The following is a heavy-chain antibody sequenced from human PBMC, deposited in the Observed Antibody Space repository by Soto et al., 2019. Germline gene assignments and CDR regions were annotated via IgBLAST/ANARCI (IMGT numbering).Heavy chain of an antibody. CDR3: ARAVAVAADFDY. CDR2: MNPNSGNT. J-gene: IGHJ4*02. CDR1: GYTFTSYD. D-gene: IGHD6-19*01. V-gene: IGHV1-8*01. Sequence: EASVKVSCKASGYTFTSYDINWVRQATGQGLEWMGWMNPNSGNTSYAQKFQGRVTMTRNTSISTAYMELSSLRSEDTAVYYCARAVAVAADFDYWGQGTLVTVSS.